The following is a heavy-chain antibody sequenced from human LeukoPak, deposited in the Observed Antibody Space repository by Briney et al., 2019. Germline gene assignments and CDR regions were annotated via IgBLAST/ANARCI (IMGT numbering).Heavy chain of an antibody. CDR1: GFTFSSYG. CDR2: IWYDGSNK. J-gene: IGHJ4*02. CDR3: ARAQEYYYDSSGCDY. Sequence: GGSLRLSCAASGFTFSSYGMHCVRQAPGKGLEWVAVIWYDGSNKYYADSVKGRFTISRDNSKNTLYLQMNSLRAEDTAVYYCARAQEYYYDSSGCDYWGQGTLVTVSS. D-gene: IGHD3-22*01. V-gene: IGHV3-33*01.